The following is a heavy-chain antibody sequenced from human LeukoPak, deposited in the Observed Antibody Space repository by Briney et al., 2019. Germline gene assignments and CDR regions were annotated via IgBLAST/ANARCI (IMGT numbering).Heavy chain of an antibody. V-gene: IGHV3-21*04. CDR3: AKDHPQVVPIDY. J-gene: IGHJ4*02. CDR1: GFTFSSYS. D-gene: IGHD2-2*01. Sequence: GGSLRLSCAASGFTFSSYSMNWVRQAPGKGLEWVSSISSSSSYIYYADSVKGRFTISRDNSKNTLYLQMNSLRAEDTAVYYCAKDHPQVVPIDYWGQGTLVTVSS. CDR2: ISSSSSYI.